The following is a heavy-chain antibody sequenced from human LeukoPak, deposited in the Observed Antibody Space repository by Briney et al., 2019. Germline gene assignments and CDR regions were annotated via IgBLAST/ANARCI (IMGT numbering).Heavy chain of an antibody. CDR2: MRYDTTNK. D-gene: IGHD3-10*01. J-gene: IGHJ4*02. CDR1: GFTFSSYG. V-gene: IGHV3-30*02. Sequence: GGSLRLSCVASGFTFSSYGMHWVRQAPGKGLEWVAFMRYDTTNKHYADSVKGRFTISRDNSRNTLYLQMSSLTAEDTAVYYCAKWATATFYSNSGSYNDYWGQGTLVTVSS. CDR3: AKWATATFYSNSGSYNDY.